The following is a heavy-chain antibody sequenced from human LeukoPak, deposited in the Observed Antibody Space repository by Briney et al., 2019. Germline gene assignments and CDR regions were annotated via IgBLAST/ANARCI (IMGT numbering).Heavy chain of an antibody. CDR1: GFTFSTFA. Sequence: GGSLRLSCAASGFTFSTFAMSWVRQTPGKGLEWVSTIYDSGGRTSYADSVKGRFTISRDNSKNTLYLQMNSLRVEDTAVYYCTSRYCTSTNCYSFDIWGQGTMVTVSS. J-gene: IGHJ3*02. CDR2: IYDSGGRT. D-gene: IGHD2-2*01. CDR3: TSRYCTSTNCYSFDI. V-gene: IGHV3-23*01.